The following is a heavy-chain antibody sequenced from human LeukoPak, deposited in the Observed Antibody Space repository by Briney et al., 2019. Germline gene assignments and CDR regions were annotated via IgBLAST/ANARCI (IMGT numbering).Heavy chain of an antibody. CDR3: ARGEPAFSSGWYTYYFDY. CDR1: GGSISSYY. J-gene: IGHJ4*02. Sequence: PSETLSLTCTVSGGSISSYYWSWFRQTPGKGLEWIGYIYYSGTTNYNPSLRSRVAISLDTSKNQFSLKLSSVTAADTAVYYCARGEPAFSSGWYTYYFDYWGQGTLVTVSS. D-gene: IGHD6-19*01. V-gene: IGHV4-59*01. CDR2: IYYSGTT.